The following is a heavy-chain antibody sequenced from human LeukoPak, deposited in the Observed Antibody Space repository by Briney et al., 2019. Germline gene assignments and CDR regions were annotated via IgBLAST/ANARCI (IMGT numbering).Heavy chain of an antibody. D-gene: IGHD4-11*01. Sequence: GGSLRLSCAASGLTFNDFAMTWVRQAPGKGLKWVSTIADAGTYYADSVKGRFIISRDNSKNTLYLQMNSLRAEDTAVYYCARGPYSNSPYFDYWGQGTLVTVSS. CDR2: IADAGT. CDR1: GLTFNDFA. CDR3: ARGPYSNSPYFDY. J-gene: IGHJ4*02. V-gene: IGHV3-23*01.